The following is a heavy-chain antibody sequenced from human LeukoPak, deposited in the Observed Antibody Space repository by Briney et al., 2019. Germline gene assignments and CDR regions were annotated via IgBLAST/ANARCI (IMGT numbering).Heavy chain of an antibody. J-gene: IGHJ5*02. CDR2: IYHSGST. CDR1: GYSISSGYY. Sequence: SETLSLTCSVSGYSISSGYYWGWIRQPPGKGLEWIGSIYHSGSTYYNPSLKSRVTISVDTSKNQFSLKLSSVTAADTAVYYCARGNDYGGNNWFDPWGQGTLVTVSS. D-gene: IGHD4-23*01. CDR3: ARGNDYGGNNWFDP. V-gene: IGHV4-38-2*02.